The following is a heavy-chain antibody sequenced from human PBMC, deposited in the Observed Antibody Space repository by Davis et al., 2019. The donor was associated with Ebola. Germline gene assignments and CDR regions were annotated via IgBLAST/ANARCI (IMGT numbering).Heavy chain of an antibody. CDR3: ARGYGSGSYYSPAPIDY. Sequence: KVSCKGSGYIFTTYWIGWVRQMPGKGLEWMGIIYPGDSDTRYSPSFQGQVSISADKSISTAYLQWSSLKASDTAIYYCARGYGSGSYYSPAPIDYWGQGTLVTVSS. D-gene: IGHD3-10*01. CDR1: GYIFTTYW. V-gene: IGHV5-51*01. CDR2: IYPGDSDT. J-gene: IGHJ4*02.